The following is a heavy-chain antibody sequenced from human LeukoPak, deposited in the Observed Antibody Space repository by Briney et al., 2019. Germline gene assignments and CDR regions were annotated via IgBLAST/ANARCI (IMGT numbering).Heavy chain of an antibody. CDR3: ARGDIVATVADY. Sequence: ASVKVSCKASGYTFTGYYMNWVRQAPGQGLEWMGGINPNSGGTNYAQKFQGRVTMTRDTSISTAYMELSRLRSDDTAVYYCARGDIVATVADYWGQGTLVTVSS. V-gene: IGHV1-2*02. J-gene: IGHJ4*02. CDR2: INPNSGGT. D-gene: IGHD5-12*01. CDR1: GYTFTGYY.